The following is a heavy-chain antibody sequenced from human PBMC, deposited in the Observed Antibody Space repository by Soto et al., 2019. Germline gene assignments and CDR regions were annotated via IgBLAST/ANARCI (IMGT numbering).Heavy chain of an antibody. Sequence: PSETLSLTCTVSGGSISSGGYYWSWIRQHPGKGLEWIGYIYYSGSTYYNPSLKSRVTISVDTSKNQFSLKLSSVTAAGTAVYYCARDPRYDFWSGPYGMDVWGQGTTVTVSS. CDR1: GGSISSGGYY. CDR2: IYYSGST. CDR3: ARDPRYDFWSGPYGMDV. J-gene: IGHJ6*02. D-gene: IGHD3-3*01. V-gene: IGHV4-31*03.